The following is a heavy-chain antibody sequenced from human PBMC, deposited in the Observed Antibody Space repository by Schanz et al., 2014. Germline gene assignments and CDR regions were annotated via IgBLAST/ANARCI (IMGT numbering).Heavy chain of an antibody. D-gene: IGHD5-12*01. CDR3: ARDEGKDGYNLAFDV. V-gene: IGHV3-53*01. J-gene: IGHJ3*01. Sequence: EVQLVESGGGLIQPGGSLRLSCAVSGFTVSSNYMSWVRQAPGKGLEWVSTVYMSAASTRYADSVKGRFIISRDSSKNMVFLQMNSLRVEDTAIYYCARDEGKDGYNLAFDVWGQGTLVTVSS. CDR1: GFTVSSNY. CDR2: VYMSAAST.